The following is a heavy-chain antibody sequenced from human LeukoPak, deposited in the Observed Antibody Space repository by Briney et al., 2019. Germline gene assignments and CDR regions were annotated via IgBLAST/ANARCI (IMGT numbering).Heavy chain of an antibody. J-gene: IGHJ3*02. D-gene: IGHD1-26*01. CDR2: INPSGGST. CDR3: ARERSGSYYDNPNDAFDI. V-gene: IGHV1-46*01. Sequence: ASVKVSCKASGYTFTSYYMHWARQAPGQGLEWMGIINPSGGSTSYAQKFQGRVTMTRDMSTSTVYMELSSLRSEDTAVYYCARERSGSYYDNPNDAFDIWGQGTMVTVSS. CDR1: GYTFTSYY.